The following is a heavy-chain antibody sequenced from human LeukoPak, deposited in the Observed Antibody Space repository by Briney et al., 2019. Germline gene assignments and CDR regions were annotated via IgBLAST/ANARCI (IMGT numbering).Heavy chain of an antibody. J-gene: IGHJ4*02. CDR3: ARVDGDGYNIPDY. CDR1: GGSISRGGYY. Sequence: SETLSLTCTVSGGSISRGGYYWSWIRQPPGKGLEWIGEINHSGNTNYNPSLKSRVTISVDTSKNQFSLKLSSVTAADTAVYYCARVDGDGYNIPDYWGQGTLVTVSS. CDR2: INHSGNT. D-gene: IGHD5-24*01. V-gene: IGHV4-34*01.